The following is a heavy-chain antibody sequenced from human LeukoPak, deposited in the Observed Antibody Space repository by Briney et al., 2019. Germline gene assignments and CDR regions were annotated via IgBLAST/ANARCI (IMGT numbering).Heavy chain of an antibody. J-gene: IGHJ4*02. CDR1: GYSVSSNSVA. CDR3: ARGKWELVREAFDY. V-gene: IGHV6-1*01. D-gene: IGHD1-26*01. Sequence: SQTLSLTCAISGYSVSSNSVAGNWIRQSPSRGLEWLGRTYYRSKWYNDYAVSVKSRITINPDTSKNQFSLQLNSVTPEDTAVYYCARGKWELVREAFDYWGQGTLVTVSS. CDR2: TYYRSKWYN.